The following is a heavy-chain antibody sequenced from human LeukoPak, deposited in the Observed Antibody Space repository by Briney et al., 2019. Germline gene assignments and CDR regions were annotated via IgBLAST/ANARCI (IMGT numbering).Heavy chain of an antibody. D-gene: IGHD2-2*01. J-gene: IGHJ4*02. Sequence: PGRSLRLSCAASGFTFSSYGMHWVRQAPGKGLEEVAVIWYDGSIPYYADSVKGRFTISRDDSKNTLYLQMSGQRAEDTAVYYCAREGMSCSSTTCFFDYWGQGTLVTVSS. CDR3: AREGMSCSSTTCFFDY. V-gene: IGHV3-33*01. CDR1: GFTFSSYG. CDR2: IWYDGSIP.